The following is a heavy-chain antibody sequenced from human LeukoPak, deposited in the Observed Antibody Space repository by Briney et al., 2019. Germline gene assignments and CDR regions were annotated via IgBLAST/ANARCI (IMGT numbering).Heavy chain of an antibody. CDR3: AKGSKAVLFTRDHYMDV. D-gene: IGHD6-19*01. Sequence: PCKASGYTFTGYYMHWVRQAPGKGLEWVAFIRYDGSNKYYADSVRGRFTISRDNSKNTLYLQMNSLRAEDTAVYFCAKGSKAVLFTRDHYMDVWGKGTTVTISS. CDR2: IRYDGSNK. CDR1: GYTFTGYY. V-gene: IGHV3-30*02. J-gene: IGHJ6*03.